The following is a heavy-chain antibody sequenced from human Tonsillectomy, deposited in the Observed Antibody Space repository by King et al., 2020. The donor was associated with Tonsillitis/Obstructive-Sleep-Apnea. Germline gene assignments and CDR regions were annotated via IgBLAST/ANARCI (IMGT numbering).Heavy chain of an antibody. CDR3: AKGAREYCSGGTCYIDY. Sequence: VQLVESGGGLVQPGGSLRLSCAASGFTFSRYAMSWVRQAPGKGLEWVSAISGSGGSTYYADSVKGRFTISRDNSKNTVYLQMNSLRAEDTAVYFCAKGAREYCSGGTCYIDYWGQGTLVTVSS. V-gene: IGHV3-23*04. CDR2: ISGSGGST. D-gene: IGHD2-15*01. J-gene: IGHJ4*02. CDR1: GFTFSRYA.